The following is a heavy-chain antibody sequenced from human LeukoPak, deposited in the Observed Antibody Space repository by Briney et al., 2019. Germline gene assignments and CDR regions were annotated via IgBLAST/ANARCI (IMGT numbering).Heavy chain of an antibody. CDR3: ARLKRGGVYDFDY. CDR2: IYYSGST. D-gene: IGHD2-8*02. Sequence: PAETLSLTCTVSGDSISSSSYYWGWLRQPPGEGLEWIGSIYYSGSTYHNPSLKSRVTISVDTSKNQFSLKLSSVTAADTAVYYCARLKRGGVYDFDYWGQGTLVTVSS. V-gene: IGHV4-39*01. CDR1: GDSISSSSYY. J-gene: IGHJ4*02.